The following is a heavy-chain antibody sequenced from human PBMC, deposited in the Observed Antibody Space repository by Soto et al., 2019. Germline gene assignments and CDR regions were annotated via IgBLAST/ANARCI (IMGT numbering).Heavy chain of an antibody. Sequence: EVQLVESGGGLVKPGRSLRLSCIASGFTFRDYAISWFRQAPGKGLQWVSFIRSNIYDGTTEYAASVKDRFSISRDVSKTIAYLQMDSLKTEDTGVYYCTRVSPDCSDGSCYPLNWGQGTLVTVSS. J-gene: IGHJ4*02. CDR3: TRVSPDCSDGSCYPLN. CDR2: IRSNIYDGTT. D-gene: IGHD2-15*01. CDR1: GFTFRDYA. V-gene: IGHV3-49*05.